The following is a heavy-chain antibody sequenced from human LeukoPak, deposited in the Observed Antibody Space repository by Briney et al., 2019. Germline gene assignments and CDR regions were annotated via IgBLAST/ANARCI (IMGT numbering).Heavy chain of an antibody. Sequence: GGSLRLSCAASGFTFDDYAMHWVRQAPGKGLEWVSGISWNSGSIGYADSVKGRFTISRDNAKNSLYLQMNSLRAEDTALYYCAKDIASEYHYGMDVWGQGTTVTVSS. J-gene: IGHJ6*02. V-gene: IGHV3-9*01. CDR2: ISWNSGSI. CDR3: AKDIASEYHYGMDV. CDR1: GFTFDDYA.